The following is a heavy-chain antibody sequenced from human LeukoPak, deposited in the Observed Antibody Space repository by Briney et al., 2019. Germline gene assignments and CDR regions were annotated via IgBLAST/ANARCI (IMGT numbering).Heavy chain of an antibody. CDR2: VNPENAET. CDR3: TARGRGIDYDFDN. Sequence: ATVKISCKASGYTLIDYYIHWVQQAPGKGLEWMGRVNPENAETIYAGNFQDRVTITADTSTDTAYMELSSQRSDDTAVYFCTARGRGIDYDFDNWGQGTLVTVSS. V-gene: IGHV1-69-2*01. J-gene: IGHJ4*02. D-gene: IGHD4-17*01. CDR1: GYTLIDYY.